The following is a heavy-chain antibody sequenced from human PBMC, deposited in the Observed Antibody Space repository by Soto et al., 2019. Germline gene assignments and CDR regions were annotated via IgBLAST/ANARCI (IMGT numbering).Heavy chain of an antibody. Sequence: QVQLVQSGAEVKKPGASVKVSCKASGYTFTGYYMHWVRQAPGQGLEWMGWINPNSGGTNYAQKFQGWVTMTRDTSISTAYMELSRLRSDDTAVYYCARESAAAPYYCYGMDVWGQGTTVTVSS. V-gene: IGHV1-2*04. J-gene: IGHJ6*02. CDR2: INPNSGGT. CDR1: GYTFTGYY. D-gene: IGHD6-13*01. CDR3: ARESAAAPYYCYGMDV.